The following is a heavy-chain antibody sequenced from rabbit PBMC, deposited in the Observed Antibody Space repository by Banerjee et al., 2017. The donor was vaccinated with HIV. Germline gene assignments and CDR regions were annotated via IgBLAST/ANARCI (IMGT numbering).Heavy chain of an antibody. CDR1: GFSFSSSYW. Sequence: QEQLEESGGDLVQPEGSLTLTCTASGFSFSSSYWICWVRQAPGKGLEWIACIYTGSSGSTYYANWAKGRFTISKTSSTTVTLQTTSLTAADTATYFCARYYNSHSEGFAYNLWGQGTLVTVS. J-gene: IGHJ4*01. CDR2: IYTGSSGST. V-gene: IGHV1S45*01. D-gene: IGHD4-1*01. CDR3: ARYYNSHSEGFAYNL.